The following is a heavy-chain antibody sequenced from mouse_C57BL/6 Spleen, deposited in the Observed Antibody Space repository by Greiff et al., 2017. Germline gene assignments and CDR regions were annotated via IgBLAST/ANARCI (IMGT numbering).Heavy chain of an antibody. V-gene: IGHV1-7*01. Sequence: VQLQESGAELAQPGASGKLSCKASGYTFTSYWMHWVKQRPGQGLEWIGNINPISGDTKYNQKFKGKATLTANKSSSTAYMQRSSLTYEDSAVYYCARRNLVAWFAYWGQGTLVTVSA. CDR2: INPISGDT. CDR1: GYTFTSYW. J-gene: IGHJ3*01. CDR3: ARRNLVAWFAY.